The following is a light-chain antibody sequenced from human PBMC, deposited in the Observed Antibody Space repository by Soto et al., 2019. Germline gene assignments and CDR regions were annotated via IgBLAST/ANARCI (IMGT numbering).Light chain of an antibody. Sequence: QPVLTQSPSASASLGASVKLTCTLSSGHSSYAIAWHHQQPEKGPRYLMKLNSDGSHSKGDGIPDRFSGSSSGAERYLTISSLQSEDEADYYCQTWVTGIYVFGTGTKLTVL. CDR2: LNSDGSH. CDR3: QTWVTGIYV. V-gene: IGLV4-69*01. CDR1: SGHSSYA. J-gene: IGLJ1*01.